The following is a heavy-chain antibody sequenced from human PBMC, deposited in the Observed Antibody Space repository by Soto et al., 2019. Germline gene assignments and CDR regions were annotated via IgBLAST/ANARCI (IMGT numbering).Heavy chain of an antibody. J-gene: IGHJ4*02. D-gene: IGHD3-10*01. CDR3: ARGKTNYFFDL. CDR1: GGSISRGDFS. V-gene: IGHV4-30-2*01. CDR2: IYRSGST. Sequence: SETLSLTCVVSGGSISRGDFSWTWIRQPPGKGLEWVGYIYRSGSTYYNPSLKNPVSISLDKSKNQFSLNLTSVTAADTAVYYCARGKTNYFFDLWGQGHLVTVSS.